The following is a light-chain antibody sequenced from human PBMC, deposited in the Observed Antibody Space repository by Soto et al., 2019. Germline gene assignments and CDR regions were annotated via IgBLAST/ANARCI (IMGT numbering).Light chain of an antibody. CDR1: ESISTW. J-gene: IGKJ3*01. V-gene: IGKV1-5*01. Sequence: DIQMTQSPSTLSASVGDRVTITCRASESISTWLAWYQQKPGQVPKLLIYDASTLQSGVPSRFSGRGSGTEFTLTISSLQPDDFATYYCQKYRSYFGPGTQVEIK. CDR2: DAS. CDR3: QKYRSY.